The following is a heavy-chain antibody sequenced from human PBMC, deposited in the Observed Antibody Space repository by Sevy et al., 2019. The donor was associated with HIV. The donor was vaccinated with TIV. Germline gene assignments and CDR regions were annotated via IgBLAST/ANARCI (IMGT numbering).Heavy chain of an antibody. D-gene: IGHD6-13*01. V-gene: IGHV3-30*02. J-gene: IGHJ4*02. Sequence: GGSLRLSCAASGFTFSNYGMHWVRQVPGKGLEWVTFIRYDGSDKYYAASVKGRFIISRDDSKNTLYLQMDSLRPEDTAIYYCAKDLAGPGRRYFDSWGQGTLVTVSS. CDR1: GFTFSNYG. CDR2: IRYDGSDK. CDR3: AKDLAGPGRRYFDS.